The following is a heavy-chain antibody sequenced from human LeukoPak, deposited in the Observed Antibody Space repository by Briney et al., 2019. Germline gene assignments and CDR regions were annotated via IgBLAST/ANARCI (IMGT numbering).Heavy chain of an antibody. J-gene: IGHJ4*02. CDR3: ARHGLPPLWFGELLLSSYFDY. CDR1: GGSISSYY. D-gene: IGHD3-10*01. V-gene: IGHV4-59*08. Sequence: SETLSLTCTVSGGSISSYYWSRIRQPPGKGLEWIGYIYYSGSTNYNPSLKSRVTISVDTSKNQFSLKLSSVTAADTAVYYCARHGLPPLWFGELLLSSYFDYWGQGTLVTVSS. CDR2: IYYSGST.